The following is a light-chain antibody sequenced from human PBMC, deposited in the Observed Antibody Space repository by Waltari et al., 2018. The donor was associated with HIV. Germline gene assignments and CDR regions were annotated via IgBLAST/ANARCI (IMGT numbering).Light chain of an antibody. CDR1: SSNIGTGYE. CDR2: GAC. Sequence: QSVLTQPPSLSGAPGQRVTISCTGSSSNIGTGYEVHWYQQLPGTAPKPLICGACNGPAGVPDRFSGSKSGTSASLAITGLQAEDEAVYYCQSYDTSLSGVVFGGGTKLTVL. V-gene: IGLV1-40*01. CDR3: QSYDTSLSGVV. J-gene: IGLJ3*02.